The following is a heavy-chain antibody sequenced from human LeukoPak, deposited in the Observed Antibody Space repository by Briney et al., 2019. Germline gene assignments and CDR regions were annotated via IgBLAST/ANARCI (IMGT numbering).Heavy chain of an antibody. CDR2: ISGSGGST. J-gene: IGHJ3*02. Sequence: GGSLRLSCAASGFTFSSYAMSWVRQAPGKGLEWVSAISGSGGSTYYADSVKGRFTISRDNSKNTLYLQMNSLRAEDTAVYYCAKVSGRCSSTSCPSGAFDIWGQGTMVTVSP. CDR1: GFTFSSYA. CDR3: AKVSGRCSSTSCPSGAFDI. V-gene: IGHV3-23*01. D-gene: IGHD2-2*01.